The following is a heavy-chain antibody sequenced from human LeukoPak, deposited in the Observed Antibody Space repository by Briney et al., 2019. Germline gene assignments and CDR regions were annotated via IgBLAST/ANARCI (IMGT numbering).Heavy chain of an antibody. V-gene: IGHV3-20*04. Sequence: PGGSLRLSCAASGFTFSTYSMTWVRQAPGKGLEWVSGINWNGGSTGYADSVKGRFTISRDNAKNSLYLQMNSLRAEDTALYYCARVYYDSSGYYFPYFDYWGQGTLVTVSS. CDR3: ARVYYDSSGYYFPYFDY. CDR1: GFTFSTYS. CDR2: INWNGGST. J-gene: IGHJ4*02. D-gene: IGHD3-22*01.